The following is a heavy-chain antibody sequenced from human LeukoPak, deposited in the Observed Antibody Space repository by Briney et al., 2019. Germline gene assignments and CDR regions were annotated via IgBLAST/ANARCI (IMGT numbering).Heavy chain of an antibody. CDR3: ARMHYYDSSGYYPNHYYYYYMDV. D-gene: IGHD3-22*01. CDR2: IYYSGST. CDR1: GGSISSYY. Sequence: SETLSLTSTVSGGSISSYYWSWIGQPPGKGLKGMGYIYYSGSTNYNPSLKSRVTISVDTSKNQFSLKLSSVTAADTAVYYCARMHYYDSSGYYPNHYYYYYMDVWGKGTTVTISS. J-gene: IGHJ6*03. V-gene: IGHV4-59*01.